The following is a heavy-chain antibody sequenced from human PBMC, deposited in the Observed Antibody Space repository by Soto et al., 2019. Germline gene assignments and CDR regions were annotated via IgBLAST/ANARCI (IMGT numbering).Heavy chain of an antibody. J-gene: IGHJ4*02. CDR3: ALALGPTTRLDY. D-gene: IGHD1-26*01. V-gene: IGHV4-31*02. CDR2: IFNCGTT. Sequence: QVQLQESGPGLVEPSQTLSLTCSVSGASTVSHYHWTWFRQPPGKGLEWMGYIFNCGTTFYNPSLTSRLSISMDTAGNHFSLALRSVTAADTAVYYCALALGPTTRLDYWGQGTLVPVSS. CDR1: GASTVSHYH.